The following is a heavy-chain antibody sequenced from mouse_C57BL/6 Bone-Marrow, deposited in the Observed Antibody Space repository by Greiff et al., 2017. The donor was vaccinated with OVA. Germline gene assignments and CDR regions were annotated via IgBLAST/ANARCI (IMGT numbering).Heavy chain of an antibody. Sequence: VQLKESGPGLVKPSQSLFLTCSITGFPITSGYYWIWIRQSPGKPLEWMGYITHSGETFYNPSLQSPISITRETSKNQFFLQLNSVTTEDTAMYYCAGDSPFITTVVATDYAMDYWGQGTSVTVSS. J-gene: IGHJ4*01. CDR1: GFPITSGYY. CDR3: AGDSPFITTVVATDYAMDY. V-gene: IGHV12-3*01. CDR2: ITHSGET. D-gene: IGHD1-1*01.